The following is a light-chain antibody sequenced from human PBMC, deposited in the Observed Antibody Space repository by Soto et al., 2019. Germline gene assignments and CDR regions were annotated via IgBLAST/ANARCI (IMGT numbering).Light chain of an antibody. J-gene: IGKJ4*01. CDR1: QTISSW. Sequence: DIQMTQSPSTLSGSVGDRVTITCRASQTISSWLAWYQQKPGKAPKLLIYKASTLKSGVPSRFSGSGSGTEFTLTISSLQPDDFATYYCQHLHNYPPTFGGGTKVEIK. CDR3: QHLHNYPPT. V-gene: IGKV1-5*03. CDR2: KAS.